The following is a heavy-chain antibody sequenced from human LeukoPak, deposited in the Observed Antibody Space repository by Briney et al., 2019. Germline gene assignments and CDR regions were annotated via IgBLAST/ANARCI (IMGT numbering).Heavy chain of an antibody. CDR2: INGGSGYT. J-gene: IGHJ4*02. V-gene: IGHV1-3*01. CDR3: ANPRYDSSGYYYVD. D-gene: IGHD3-22*01. Sequence: GASEKVSCKASGYTFTDYTMHWLRQAPGQRLDWMGWINGGSGYTKYSPEFQGRVTITRDTSASTAYMELSSLRSEDTAVYYCANPRYDSSGYYYVDWGQGTLVTVSS. CDR1: GYTFTDYT.